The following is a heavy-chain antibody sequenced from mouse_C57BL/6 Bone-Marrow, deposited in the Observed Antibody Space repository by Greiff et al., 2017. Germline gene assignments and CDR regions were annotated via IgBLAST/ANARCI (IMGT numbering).Heavy chain of an antibody. V-gene: IGHV1-26*01. J-gene: IGHJ2*01. CDR2: INPNNGGT. D-gene: IGHD2-2*01. Sequence: EVQLQQSGPELVKPGASVKISCKASGYTFTDYYMNWVKQSHGKSLEWIGDINPNNGGTSYNQKFKGKATLTVDKSSSTAYMELRSLTSEDSAVYYCARRLLWVTTGFDYWGQGTTLTVSS. CDR3: ARRLLWVTTGFDY. CDR1: GYTFTDYY.